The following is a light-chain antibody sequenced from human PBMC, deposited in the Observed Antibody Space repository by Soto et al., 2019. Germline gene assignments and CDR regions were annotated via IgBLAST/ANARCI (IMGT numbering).Light chain of an antibody. CDR2: EVN. V-gene: IGLV2-8*01. J-gene: IGLJ2*01. CDR3: SSYAGSNTFV. Sequence: QSALTQPPSASGSPGQSVTISCTGTSSDVGGYNFVSWYQQHPGKAPKLIISEVNKRPSGVPDRFSGSKSGNTASLTVSGLQAEDEADYYCSSYAGSNTFVFGGGTKVTVL. CDR1: SSDVGGYNF.